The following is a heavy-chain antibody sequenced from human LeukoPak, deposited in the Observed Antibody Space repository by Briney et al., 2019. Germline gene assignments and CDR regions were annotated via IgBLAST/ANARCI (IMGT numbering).Heavy chain of an antibody. CDR2: IVSDGSSA. V-gene: IGHV3-74*01. J-gene: IGHJ4*02. D-gene: IGHD1-26*01. Sequence: GGSLSLSCAASGFTFSSYWMHWVRQAPGKGLVRVSRIVSDGSSATYADSVRGRFIISRDNSKNTLFLQMNRLRTEDTAVYYCARGAILGGYNLIDVWGQGTLVTVSS. CDR1: GFTFSSYW. CDR3: ARGAILGGYNLIDV.